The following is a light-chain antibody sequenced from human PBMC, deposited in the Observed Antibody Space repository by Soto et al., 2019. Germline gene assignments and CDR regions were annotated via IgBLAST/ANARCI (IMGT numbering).Light chain of an antibody. CDR2: VAP. Sequence: DIQMTQSPSSLSASVGDSVTITCRASQNIETYLNWYQVKPGKAPKLLLSVAPGFQGEVPSYFSGSGSGTDFTLTIRGLQPEDFATYYCQKSYSSPRTFGQGTKVEIK. CDR3: QKSYSSPRT. V-gene: IGKV1-39*01. CDR1: QNIETY. J-gene: IGKJ1*01.